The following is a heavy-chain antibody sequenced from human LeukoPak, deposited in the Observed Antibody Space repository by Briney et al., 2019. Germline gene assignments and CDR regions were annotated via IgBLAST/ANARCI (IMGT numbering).Heavy chain of an antibody. D-gene: IGHD3-16*01. Sequence: GESLRLSCAVSGLTLSDAWISWVRQAPAKGLGLVGRIKSKAEGGTTDYAAPVKGRLTTPRDDSQKTLHLQMNRLKTDATAEYYRTRDVFSGGRGWYLQFDYWGQGTLVTVSS. J-gene: IGHJ4*02. CDR2: IKSKAEGGTT. CDR1: GLTLSDAW. V-gene: IGHV3-15*01. CDR3: TRDVFSGGRGWYLQFDY.